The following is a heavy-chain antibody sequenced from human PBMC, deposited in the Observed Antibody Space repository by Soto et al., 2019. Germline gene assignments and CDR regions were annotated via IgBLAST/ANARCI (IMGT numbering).Heavy chain of an antibody. CDR3: ARDPAIYSGKFDYGLDV. CDR1: GFTFSSYE. J-gene: IGHJ6*02. Sequence: PGGSLRLSCAVSGFTFSSYEMNWVRQAPGKGLEWVSYIGTSGKTIYYADSVRGRFTISRDNAKNSLYLQMNSLRAEDTAAYFCARDPAIYSGKFDYGLDVWGRGTTVTVSS. V-gene: IGHV3-48*03. D-gene: IGHD4-4*01. CDR2: IGTSGKTI.